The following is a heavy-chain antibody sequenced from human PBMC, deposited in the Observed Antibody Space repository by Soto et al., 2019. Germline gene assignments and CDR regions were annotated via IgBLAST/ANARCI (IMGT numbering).Heavy chain of an antibody. CDR2: IKRDGSEK. V-gene: IGHV3-7*05. D-gene: IGHD2-15*01. CDR1: GFTFTSYG. Sequence: GGSLRLSCAASGFTFTSYGMHWVRQAPGKGLEWVANIKRDGSEKYYVDSVKGRFTISRDNAKNSLYLQMNSLRAEDTAVYYCAREGYCSGGSCYSKDFDYWGQGTLVTVS. CDR3: AREGYCSGGSCYSKDFDY. J-gene: IGHJ4*02.